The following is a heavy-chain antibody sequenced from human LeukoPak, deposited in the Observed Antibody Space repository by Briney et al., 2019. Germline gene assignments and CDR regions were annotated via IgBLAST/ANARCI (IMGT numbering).Heavy chain of an antibody. Sequence: GGSLRLSCAASGFTFSSYEMNWVRQAPGKGLEWVSYISSSAGTIYYADSVKGRFTISRDNAKSSLYLQMNSLRAEDTAVYYCARTYYGSGSYYFDYWGQGTLVTDSS. CDR2: ISSSAGTI. CDR3: ARTYYGSGSYYFDY. J-gene: IGHJ4*02. CDR1: GFTFSSYE. D-gene: IGHD3-10*01. V-gene: IGHV3-48*03.